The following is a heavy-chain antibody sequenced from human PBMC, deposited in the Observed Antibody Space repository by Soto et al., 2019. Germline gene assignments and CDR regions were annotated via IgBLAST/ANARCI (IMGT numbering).Heavy chain of an antibody. J-gene: IGHJ2*01. CDR3: FQAEDGIRDVRSVSAFLLNRSSDL. Sequence: PGKGLEWIGYIYYSVSTYYHPSLESRVTIAVDTSKNQFSRKLSSVTAADTAVYYFFQAEDGIRDVRSVSAFLLNRSSDL. CDR2: IYYSVST. D-gene: IGHD3-10*02. V-gene: IGHV4-31*02.